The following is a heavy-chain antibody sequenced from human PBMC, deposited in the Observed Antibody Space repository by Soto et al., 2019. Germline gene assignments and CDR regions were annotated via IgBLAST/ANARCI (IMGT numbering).Heavy chain of an antibody. V-gene: IGHV3-33*01. CDR2: IWYEGSKK. J-gene: IGHJ4*02. CDR3: ARDLTVITSEFGY. CDR1: GFSFSNSG. D-gene: IGHD4-17*01. Sequence: QVQLVESGGGVVQPGRSLRLSCAASGFSFSNSGMHWVRQAPGKGLEWLAVIWYEGSKKYYADSVKGRFTISRDNSKNTLYLQMTSLRAEDTAVYYCARDLTVITSEFGYWGQGTLVTVSS.